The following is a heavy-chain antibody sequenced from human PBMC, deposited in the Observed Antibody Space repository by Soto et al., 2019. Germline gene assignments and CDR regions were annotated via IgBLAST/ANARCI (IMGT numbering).Heavy chain of an antibody. V-gene: IGHV5-51*01. Sequence: GESPNISCKGSGCIFTSYWIGWVRQMPGKDLEWMAIIDPGDSDTRYSPSKHGHVNISAHKSISTAYLHWTSLKASDTPMYYCARLSQGNNQSYYRKRENWFDPWGQGTLVTVSS. CDR2: IDPGDSDT. J-gene: IGHJ5*02. D-gene: IGHD3-10*01. CDR1: GCIFTSYW. CDR3: ARLSQGNNQSYYRKRENWFDP.